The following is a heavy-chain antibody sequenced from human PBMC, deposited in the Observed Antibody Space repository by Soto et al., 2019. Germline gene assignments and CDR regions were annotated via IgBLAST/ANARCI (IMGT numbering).Heavy chain of an antibody. V-gene: IGHV4-59*08. CDR2: IYYSGST. D-gene: IGHD6-13*01. CDR1: GGSISSYY. J-gene: IGHJ4*02. Sequence: SETLSLTCTVSGGSISSYYWSWIRQPPGKGLEWIGYIYYSGSTNYNPSLKSRVTISVDTSKNRFSLKLSSVTAADTAVYYCARSGASIAAAGTVGFDYWGQGTLVTVSS. CDR3: ARSGASIAAAGTVGFDY.